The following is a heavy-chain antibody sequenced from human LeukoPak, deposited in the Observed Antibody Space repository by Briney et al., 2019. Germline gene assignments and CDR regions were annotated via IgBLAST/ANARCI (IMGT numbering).Heavy chain of an antibody. CDR3: ARGRAYRDGTDV. Sequence: GGSLRLSCAASGFSFSSYSMNWVRQAPGKGLEWVSYISSTSSTLYYADSVKGRFTISRDNARNSLFLQMNSLRAEDTAVYYCARGRAYRDGTDVWGQGTTVTVSS. J-gene: IGHJ6*02. CDR2: ISSTSSTL. CDR1: GFSFSSYS. D-gene: IGHD1-26*01. V-gene: IGHV3-48*01.